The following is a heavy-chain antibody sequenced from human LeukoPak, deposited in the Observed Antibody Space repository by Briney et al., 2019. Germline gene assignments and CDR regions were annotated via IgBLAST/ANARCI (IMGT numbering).Heavy chain of an antibody. Sequence: ASGKVSCKAAGYTFTSYGISWVRQAPGQGLEWMGWISPYNSNTNYAQKLQGRVTMTTDTSTTTAYMELRSLRSDDTAVYYCAREMATIVNQFDYWGQGTLVTVSS. D-gene: IGHD5-24*01. CDR3: AREMATIVNQFDY. CDR2: ISPYNSNT. CDR1: GYTFTSYG. J-gene: IGHJ4*02. V-gene: IGHV1-18*01.